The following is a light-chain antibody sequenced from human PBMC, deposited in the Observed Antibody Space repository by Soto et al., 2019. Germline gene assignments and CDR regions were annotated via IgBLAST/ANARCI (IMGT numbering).Light chain of an antibody. J-gene: IGKJ5*01. V-gene: IGKV1-5*03. Sequence: DIQMTQSPSTLSASVGDRVTITCRASQSISSWLAWYQQKPGKAPKLLIYKASSLESGVPSRFSGSGSGTEFNLTISSLQPDDFATYYCQQYNSYPITFSQGTRLEIK. CDR3: QQYNSYPIT. CDR2: KAS. CDR1: QSISSW.